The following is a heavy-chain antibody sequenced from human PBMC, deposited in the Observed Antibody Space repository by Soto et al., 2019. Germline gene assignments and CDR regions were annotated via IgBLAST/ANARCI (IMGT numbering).Heavy chain of an antibody. CDR1: GGSISSGGYY. V-gene: IGHV4-31*03. Sequence: SETLSLTCTVSGGSISSGGYYWSWIRQHPGKGLEWIGYIYYSGSTYYNPSLKSRVTISVYTSKNQLSLKLSSVTAADTAVYYSPRRPKYRSSYGAFEIWGQGTMVTVSS. D-gene: IGHD6-6*01. CDR3: PRRPKYRSSYGAFEI. CDR2: IYYSGST. J-gene: IGHJ3*02.